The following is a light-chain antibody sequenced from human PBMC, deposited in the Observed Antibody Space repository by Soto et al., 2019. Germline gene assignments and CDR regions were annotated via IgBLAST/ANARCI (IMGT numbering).Light chain of an antibody. CDR3: QQYVNSPWT. CDR2: RAS. V-gene: IGKV3-20*01. CDR1: QSVSSTY. Sequence: SVCKEGRATLSFSVSQSVSSTYLAWYQQKPGQAPRLLIYRASSRATGIPDRFSGSGSGTDFTLTISRLEPEDVAVYYCQQYVNSPWTFGEGTKVDIK. J-gene: IGKJ1*01.